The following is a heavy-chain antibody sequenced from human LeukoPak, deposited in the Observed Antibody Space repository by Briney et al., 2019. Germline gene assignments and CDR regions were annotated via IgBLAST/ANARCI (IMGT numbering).Heavy chain of an antibody. V-gene: IGHV3-7*01. Sequence: GGSLRLSCAASGFTFRNYWMGWVRQAPGKGLVWVANIKPDGSGENYADSVRGRFTTSRDNAKHFLYLQMNSLRAEDTAVYYVARDGGLNTHFDYWGQGTLVTVSS. CDR1: GFTFRNYW. D-gene: IGHD2-15*01. J-gene: IGHJ4*02. CDR2: IKPDGSGE. CDR3: ARDGGLNTHFDY.